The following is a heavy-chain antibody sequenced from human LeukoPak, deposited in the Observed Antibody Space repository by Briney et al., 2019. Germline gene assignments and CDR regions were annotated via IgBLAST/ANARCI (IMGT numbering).Heavy chain of an antibody. Sequence: SETLSLTCTVSGGSISSYYWSWIRQPPGKGLEWIEYIYYSGSTNYNPSLNSRVTISVDTSKNQFSLRLSSVPPADTAAYYCARAPYYDSSGYYYWLDIWGQGTMATVSS. J-gene: IGHJ3*02. CDR3: ARAPYYDSSGYYYWLDI. D-gene: IGHD3-22*01. V-gene: IGHV4-59*01. CDR1: GGSISSYY. CDR2: IYYSGST.